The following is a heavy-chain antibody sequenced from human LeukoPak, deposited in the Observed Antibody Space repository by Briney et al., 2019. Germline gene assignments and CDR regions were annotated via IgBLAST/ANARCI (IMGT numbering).Heavy chain of an antibody. J-gene: IGHJ6*02. V-gene: IGHV3-11*06. Sequence: PGGSLRLSCAASGFTFSDYYMSWIRQAPGKGLEWVSYITSSSTYTNYADSVKGRFTISRDNAKNSLYLQMNSLRAEDTAVYYCARGGFCSGTSCSPSATAPYYYYGMDVWGQGTTVTVSS. CDR2: ITSSSTYT. CDR3: ARGGFCSGTSCSPSATAPYYYYGMDV. D-gene: IGHD2-2*01. CDR1: GFTFSDYY.